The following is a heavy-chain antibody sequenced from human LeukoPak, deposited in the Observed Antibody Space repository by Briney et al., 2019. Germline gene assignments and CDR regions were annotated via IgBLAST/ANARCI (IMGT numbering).Heavy chain of an antibody. D-gene: IGHD2-2*01. CDR2: IYYSGST. J-gene: IGHJ4*02. Sequence: PSQTLSLTCTVSGGSISSGDYYWSWIRQPPGKGLEWIGYIYYSGSTYYNPSLKSRVTISVDTSKNQFSLKLSSVTAADTAVYYCARDLWSLGYCSSTSCSSAFDYWGQGTLVTVSS. CDR3: ARDLWSLGYCSSTSCSSAFDY. V-gene: IGHV4-30-4*01. CDR1: GGSISSGDYY.